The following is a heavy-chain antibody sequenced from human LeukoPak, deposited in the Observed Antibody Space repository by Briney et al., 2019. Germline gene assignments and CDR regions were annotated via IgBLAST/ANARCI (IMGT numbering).Heavy chain of an antibody. Sequence: PGGSLRLSCAASGFTFSDYYMSWIRQAPGKGLEWVSYISSSGSTIYYADSVKGRFTISRDNAKNSLYLQMNSLRAEDTAVYYCARGRGIVVVPAAQYNWFDPWGPGNPGHRLL. CDR2: ISSSGSTI. V-gene: IGHV3-11*01. J-gene: IGHJ5*02. CDR3: ARGRGIVVVPAAQYNWFDP. CDR1: GFTFSDYY. D-gene: IGHD2-2*01.